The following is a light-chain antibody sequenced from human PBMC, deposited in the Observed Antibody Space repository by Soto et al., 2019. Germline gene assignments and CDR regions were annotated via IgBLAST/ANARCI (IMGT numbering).Light chain of an antibody. V-gene: IGKV1-5*03. Sequence: DIQMTQSPSTLSASVGDRVIITCRASQSVSGWLAWYRQKPGKAPELLIYSASTLETGVPSRFSGSGSGTDFTLTVSSLQREDFATYYCQQYERYPLTFCGGTKVDIK. J-gene: IGKJ4*01. CDR3: QQYERYPLT. CDR1: QSVSGW. CDR2: SAS.